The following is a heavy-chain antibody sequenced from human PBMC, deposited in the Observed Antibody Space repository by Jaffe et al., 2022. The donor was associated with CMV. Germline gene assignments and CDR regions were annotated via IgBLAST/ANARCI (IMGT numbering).Heavy chain of an antibody. CDR2: IYYSGST. CDR3: ARTDSSGYYSDLFVGMDV. Sequence: QVQLQESGPGLVKPSETLSLTCTVSGGSISSYYWSWIRQPPGKGLEWIGYIYYSGSTNYNPSLKSRVTISVDTSKNQFSLKLSSVTAADTAVYYCARTDSSGYYSDLFVGMDVWGQGTTVTVSS. D-gene: IGHD3-22*01. J-gene: IGHJ6*02. V-gene: IGHV4-59*01. CDR1: GGSISSYY.